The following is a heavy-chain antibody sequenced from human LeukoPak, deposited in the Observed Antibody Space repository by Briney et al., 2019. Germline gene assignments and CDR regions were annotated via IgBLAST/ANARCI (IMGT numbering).Heavy chain of an antibody. CDR2: ISGSGSVI. J-gene: IGHJ4*02. CDR1: GFTFSSYE. Sequence: GGSLRLSCAASGFTFSSYEMNWVRQAPGKGLEWVSYISGSGSVIYYADSVKGRFTVSRDNAKNSLYLQMNSLRAEDTAVYYCARDAKAFDYWGQGTLVTVSS. CDR3: ARDAKAFDY. V-gene: IGHV3-48*03.